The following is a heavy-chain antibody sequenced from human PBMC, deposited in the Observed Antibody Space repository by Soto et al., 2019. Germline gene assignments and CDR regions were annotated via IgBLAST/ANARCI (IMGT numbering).Heavy chain of an antibody. V-gene: IGHV4-59*01. CDR1: GGSISSYC. CDR3: ARVRGSWYNDY. Sequence: PSETLSLTCTVSGGSISSYCWSWIRQPPGKGLEWIGYIYYSGSNNYNPSLKSRVTISVDTSKNQFSLKLSSVTAADTAVYYCARVRGSWYNDYWGQGTLVTVSS. J-gene: IGHJ4*02. D-gene: IGHD1-26*01. CDR2: IYYSGSN.